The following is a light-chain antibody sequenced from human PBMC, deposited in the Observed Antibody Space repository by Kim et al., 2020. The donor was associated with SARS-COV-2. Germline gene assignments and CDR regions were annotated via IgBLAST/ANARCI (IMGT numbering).Light chain of an antibody. CDR2: DVS. CDR1: SSDVGGYNY. Sequence: GQSTTISCTGTSSDVGGYNYVSWYQQHPGKAPKLMIYDVSNRPSGVSNRFSGSKSGNTASLTISGLQAEDEADYYCSSYTSSSTLVFGVGTQLTVL. CDR3: SSYTSSSTLV. V-gene: IGLV2-14*03. J-gene: IGLJ2*01.